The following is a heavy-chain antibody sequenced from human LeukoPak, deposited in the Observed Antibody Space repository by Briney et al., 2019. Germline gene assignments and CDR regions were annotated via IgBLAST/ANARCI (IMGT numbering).Heavy chain of an antibody. CDR2: IYHSGST. J-gene: IGHJ4*02. V-gene: IGHV4-30-2*01. CDR3: AREYCSSTSCYIDY. Sequence: SETLSLTCAVSGGSISRGGYSWSWIRQPPGKGMEWIGYIYHSGSTYYNPSLKSRVTISVDRSKNQFSLKLSSVTAADTAVYYCAREYCSSTSCYIDYWGQGTLVTVSS. CDR1: GGSISRGGYS. D-gene: IGHD2-2*02.